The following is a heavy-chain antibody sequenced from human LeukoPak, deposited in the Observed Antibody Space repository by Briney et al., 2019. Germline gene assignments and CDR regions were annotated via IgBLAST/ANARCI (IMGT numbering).Heavy chain of an antibody. CDR3: ARRHYAPGGYYYYGMDV. D-gene: IGHD2-2*01. Sequence: ASVKVSCKASGGTFSSYAISWVRQAPGQGLEWMGGIIPIFGTANYAQKFQGRVTITADESTSTAYMELSSLRSEDTAVYYCARRHYAPGGYYYYGMDVWGQGTTVTVSS. J-gene: IGHJ6*02. V-gene: IGHV1-69*13. CDR1: GGTFSSYA. CDR2: IIPIFGTA.